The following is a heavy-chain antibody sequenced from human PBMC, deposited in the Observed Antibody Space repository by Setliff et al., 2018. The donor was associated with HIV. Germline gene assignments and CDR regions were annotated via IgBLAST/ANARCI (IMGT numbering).Heavy chain of an antibody. CDR1: GYTFTGYY. Sequence: ASVKVSCKASGYTFTGYYLHWVRQAPGQGLQWMGRLNPKTGVAHSAQTFQGRVTMTRDTSIGIAFMELSRVKSADTAVYFCARGTVVGATIYYFDYWGQGTLVTVSS. CDR2: LNPKTGVA. CDR3: ARGTVVGATIYYFDY. D-gene: IGHD1-26*01. J-gene: IGHJ4*02. V-gene: IGHV1-2*06.